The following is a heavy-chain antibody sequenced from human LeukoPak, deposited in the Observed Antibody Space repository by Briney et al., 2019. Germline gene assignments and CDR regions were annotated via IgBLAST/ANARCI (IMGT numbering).Heavy chain of an antibody. D-gene: IGHD3-22*01. J-gene: IGHJ5*02. CDR2: ISSSGSTI. CDR3: ARETYYYDSSGKRGMFDP. V-gene: IGHV3-48*03. CDR1: GFTFSSYE. Sequence: PGGSLRLSCAASGFTFSSYEMNWVRQAPGKGLEWVSYISSSGSTIYYADSVKGRFTISRDNAKNSLYLQMNSLRAEDTAVYYCARETYYYDSSGKRGMFDPWGQGTLVTVSS.